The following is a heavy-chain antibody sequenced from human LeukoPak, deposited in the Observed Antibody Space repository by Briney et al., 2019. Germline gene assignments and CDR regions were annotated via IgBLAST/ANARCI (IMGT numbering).Heavy chain of an antibody. J-gene: IGHJ3*02. Sequence: SETLSLTCTVSGYSISSGYYWGWIRQPPGKGLEWIGSIYHSGSTYYNPSLKSRVTISVDTSKNQFSLKLSSVTAADTAVYYCARDHDSVAFDIWGQGTMVTVSS. CDR2: IYHSGST. D-gene: IGHD2-15*01. V-gene: IGHV4-38-2*02. CDR3: ARDHDSVAFDI. CDR1: GYSISSGYY.